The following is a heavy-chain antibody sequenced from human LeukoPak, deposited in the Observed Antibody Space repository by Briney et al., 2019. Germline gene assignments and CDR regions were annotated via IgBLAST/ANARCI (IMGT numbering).Heavy chain of an antibody. Sequence: GGSLRLSCAASGFTFSTYAMHGVREAPGEGRERAAVISYDGGNKYYADSVKGRFTISRDNSKDTLYLQMNSLRAEDTAVYYCARDKAREYYYYGMDVWGKGTTVTVSS. CDR3: ARDKAREYYYYGMDV. CDR2: ISYDGGNK. D-gene: IGHD1-26*01. V-gene: IGHV3-30*04. CDR1: GFTFSTYA. J-gene: IGHJ6*04.